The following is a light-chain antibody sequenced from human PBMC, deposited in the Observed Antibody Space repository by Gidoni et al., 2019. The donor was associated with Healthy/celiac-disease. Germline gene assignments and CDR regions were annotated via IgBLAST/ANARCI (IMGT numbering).Light chain of an antibody. CDR2: AAS. CDR1: QSISSY. V-gene: IGKV1-39*01. CDR3: QQSYSTRWP. J-gene: IGKJ1*01. Sequence: DIQMTQSPSSLSASVGDRVTITCRASQSISSYLNWYQQKPGKAPKLLIYAASSLQSGVPSRFSGSGSGTDFTLTISSLQPEDFATYYCQQSYSTRWPFXQXTKVEIK.